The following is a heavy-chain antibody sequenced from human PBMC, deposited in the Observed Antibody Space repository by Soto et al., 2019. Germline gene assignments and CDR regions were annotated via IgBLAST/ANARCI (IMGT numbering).Heavy chain of an antibody. CDR2: MNPNSGNT. CDR3: ARLGYCSSPSCQESDYYYGMDG. V-gene: IGHV1-8*01. J-gene: IGHJ6*02. CDR1: GYTFTSYD. Sequence: QVQLVQSGAEVKKPGASVKVSCKASGYTFTSYDINWVRQATGQGLEWMGWMNPNSGNTGYAQKFQGRVTMTRNTSISTAYMELSSLRSEDTAVYYCARLGYCSSPSCQESDYYYGMDGWGQGTTVTVSS. D-gene: IGHD2-2*01.